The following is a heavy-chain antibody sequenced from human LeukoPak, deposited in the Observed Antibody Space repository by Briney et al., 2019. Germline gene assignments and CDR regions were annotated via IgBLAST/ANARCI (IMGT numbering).Heavy chain of an antibody. CDR1: GGTFSSYA. D-gene: IGHD3-22*01. J-gene: IGHJ3*02. V-gene: IGHV1-69*04. CDR3: AGGSSGYYLAFDI. Sequence: SVKVSCKASGGTFSSYAISWVRQAPGQGLEWMGRIIPILGIANYAQKFQGRVTITADKSTSTAYMELSSLRSEDTAVYYCAGGSSGYYLAFDIWGQGTMVTVSS. CDR2: IIPILGIA.